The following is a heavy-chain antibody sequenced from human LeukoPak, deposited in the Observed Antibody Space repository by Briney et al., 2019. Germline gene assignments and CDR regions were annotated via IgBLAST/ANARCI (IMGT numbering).Heavy chain of an antibody. J-gene: IGHJ4*02. CDR2: ISSSSSTV. CDR1: GFTFSSYS. CDR3: AREAYGDWYYFDY. D-gene: IGHD4-17*01. V-gene: IGHV3-48*02. Sequence: GGSLRLSCAASGFTFSSYSMNWVRQAPGKGLEGVSYISSSSSTVYYAVSVKGRFTISRDNAKNSLYLQMNSLRDEDTAVYYCAREAYGDWYYFDYWGQGTLVTVSS.